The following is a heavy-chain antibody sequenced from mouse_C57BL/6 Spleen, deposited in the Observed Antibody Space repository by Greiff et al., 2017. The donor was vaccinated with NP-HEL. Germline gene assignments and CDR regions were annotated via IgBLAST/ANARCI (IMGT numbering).Heavy chain of an antibody. CDR1: GFTFSDYY. V-gene: IGHV5-12*01. D-gene: IGHD3-2*02. Sequence: EVQRVESGGGLVQPGGSLKLSCAASGFTFSDYYMYWVRQTPEKRLEWVAYISNGGGSTYYPDTVKGRFTIYRDNAKNTLYLQMSRLKSEDTAMYYCARQGQLRLRAMDYWGQGTSVTVSS. J-gene: IGHJ4*01. CDR3: ARQGQLRLRAMDY. CDR2: ISNGGGST.